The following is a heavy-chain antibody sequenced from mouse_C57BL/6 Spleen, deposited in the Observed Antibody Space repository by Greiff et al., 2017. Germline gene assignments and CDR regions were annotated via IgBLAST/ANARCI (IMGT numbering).Heavy chain of an antibody. Sequence: VQLQQSGAELVRPGTSVKVSCKASGYAFTNYLIEWVKQRPGQGLEWIGVINPGSGGTNYNEKFKGKATLTADKSSSTAYMQLSSLTSEDSAVYFCARRSYDGYYYFDYWGQGTTLTVSS. CDR2: INPGSGGT. CDR1: GYAFTNYL. J-gene: IGHJ2*01. D-gene: IGHD2-3*01. V-gene: IGHV1-54*01. CDR3: ARRSYDGYYYFDY.